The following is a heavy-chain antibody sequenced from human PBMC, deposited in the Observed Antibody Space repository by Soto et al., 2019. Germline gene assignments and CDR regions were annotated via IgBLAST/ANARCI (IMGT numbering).Heavy chain of an antibody. D-gene: IGHD3-10*01. J-gene: IGHJ6*03. V-gene: IGHV4-59*01. CDR2: IYYSGST. Sequence: LSLTCTVSGGSISSYYWSWIRQPPGKGLEWIGYIYYSGSTNYNPSLKSRVTISVDTSKNQFSLKLSSVTAADTAVYYCARGTLYYGSGVMDVWGKGTTVTVSS. CDR1: GGSISSYY. CDR3: ARGTLYYGSGVMDV.